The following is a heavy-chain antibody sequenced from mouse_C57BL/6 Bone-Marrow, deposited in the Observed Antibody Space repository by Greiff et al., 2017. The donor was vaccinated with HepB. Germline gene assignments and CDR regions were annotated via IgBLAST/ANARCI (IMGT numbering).Heavy chain of an antibody. CDR2: IDPENGDT. CDR1: GFNIKDDY. D-gene: IGHD2-1*01. J-gene: IGHJ2*01. CDR3: TCPYGNYGY. Sequence: EVKLVESGAELVRPGASVKLSCTASGFNIKDDYMHWVKQRPEQGLEWIGWIDPENGDTEYASKFQGKATITADTSSNTAYLQLSSLTSEDTAVYYCTCPYGNYGYWGQGTTLTVSS. V-gene: IGHV14-4*01.